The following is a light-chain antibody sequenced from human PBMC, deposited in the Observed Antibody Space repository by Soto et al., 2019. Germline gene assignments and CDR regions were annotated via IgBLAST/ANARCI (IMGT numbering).Light chain of an antibody. CDR3: QTWGTGFQV. V-gene: IGLV4-69*01. CDR2: LNNDGSH. CDR1: SGHSSYA. Sequence: QSVLTQSPSASASLGASVKLTCTLSSGHSSYAIAWHQMQPGKGPRYLMDLNNDGSHTKGDGIPDRFSGSSSGAERYLIISSLQSEYEADYYCQTWGTGFQVFGGGTKLTVL. J-gene: IGLJ2*01.